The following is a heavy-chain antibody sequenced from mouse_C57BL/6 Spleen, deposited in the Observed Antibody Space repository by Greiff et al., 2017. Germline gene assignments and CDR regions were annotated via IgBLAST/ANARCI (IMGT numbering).Heavy chain of an antibody. D-gene: IGHD4-1*01. Sequence: EVKLVESGGDLVKPGGSLKLSCAASGFTFSSYGMSWVRQTPDKRLEWVATISSGGSYTYYPDSVKGRITISTDNAKNTLYLQMSSLKSEDTAMYYCARRGTTLYYAMDYWGQGTSVTVSS. V-gene: IGHV5-6*02. CDR1: GFTFSSYG. CDR3: ARRGTTLYYAMDY. J-gene: IGHJ4*01. CDR2: ISSGGSYT.